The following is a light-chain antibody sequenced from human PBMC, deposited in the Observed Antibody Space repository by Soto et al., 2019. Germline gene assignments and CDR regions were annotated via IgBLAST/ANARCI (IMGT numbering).Light chain of an antibody. J-gene: IGKJ1*01. CDR2: DAS. V-gene: IGKV3-11*01. Sequence: EIVMTQSPATLSVSPGERATLSCRASQSVGSFLAWYQQKRGQAPRLLIYDASNRATGIPARFSGSGSGTDFTLTISSLEPEDFTVYYCQQRSSWPWTFGQGTKVEIK. CDR1: QSVGSF. CDR3: QQRSSWPWT.